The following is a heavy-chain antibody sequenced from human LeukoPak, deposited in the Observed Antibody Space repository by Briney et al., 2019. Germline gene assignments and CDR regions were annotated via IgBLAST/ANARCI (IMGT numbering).Heavy chain of an antibody. CDR2: IWYDGSNK. J-gene: IGHJ4*02. Sequence: PGRSLRLSCAASGLTFSSYGMHWVRQAPGKGLEWVAIIWYDGSNKYYADSVKGRFTISRDNSKNTLYLQMNSLRAEDTAVYYCAKDFSYYDSSGSGPDYWGQGTPVTVSS. CDR3: AKDFSYYDSSGSGPDY. D-gene: IGHD3-22*01. V-gene: IGHV3-33*06. CDR1: GLTFSSYG.